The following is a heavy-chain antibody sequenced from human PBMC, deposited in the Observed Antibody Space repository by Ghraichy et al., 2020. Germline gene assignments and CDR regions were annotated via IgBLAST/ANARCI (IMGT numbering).Heavy chain of an antibody. D-gene: IGHD4-17*01. J-gene: IGHJ1*01. V-gene: IGHV3-23*01. CDR3: AKDDLTTVTTY. CDR2: ISGSSGST. Sequence: GGSLRLSCAASGFTFSSYAMSWVRQAPGKGLEWVSTISGSSGSTYYADSVKGRFTISRDNSKNTLYLQMNSLRAEDTAVYYCAKDDLTTVTTYWGQGTLVTVSS. CDR1: GFTFSSYA.